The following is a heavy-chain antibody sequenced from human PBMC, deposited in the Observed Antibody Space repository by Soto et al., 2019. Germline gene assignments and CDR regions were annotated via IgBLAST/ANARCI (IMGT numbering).Heavy chain of an antibody. Sequence: QMQMQESGPRLVKPSETLSLTCTVSGASITDSYWSWIRQPPEKGLEWIGYIYFSGVATYDPSLKSRHTISRDTSKNELSLKLTSVTAADTAIYYCARGDSDLAVSEAASWGQGTLVTVSS. J-gene: IGHJ1*01. CDR3: ARGDSDLAVSEAAS. CDR1: GASITDSY. CDR2: IYFSGVA. D-gene: IGHD2-15*01. V-gene: IGHV4-59*01.